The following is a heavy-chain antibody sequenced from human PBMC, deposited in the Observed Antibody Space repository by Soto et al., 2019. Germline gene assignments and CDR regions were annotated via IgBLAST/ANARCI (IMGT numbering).Heavy chain of an antibody. CDR1: GGSISSSGYY. CDR3: ARRGYYAISAFDI. Sequence: SETLSLTSTVSGGSISSSGYYWGWIRQPPGKGLEWIGSIYYSGSTYYNPSLKSRVTISVDTSKNQFSLKLSSVTAADTAVYYCARRGYYAISAFDIWGQGTMVTVS. J-gene: IGHJ3*02. D-gene: IGHD2-8*01. CDR2: IYYSGST. V-gene: IGHV4-39*01.